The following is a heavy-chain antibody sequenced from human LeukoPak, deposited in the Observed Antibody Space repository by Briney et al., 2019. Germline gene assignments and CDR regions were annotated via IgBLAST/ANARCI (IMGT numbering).Heavy chain of an antibody. CDR2: IRSKAYGGTT. V-gene: IGHV3-49*04. J-gene: IGHJ6*04. CDR1: GFTFGVYA. Sequence: GGSLRLSSTASGFTFGVYAMSWVRQAPGKGLEWVGFIRSKAYGGTTEYAASVKGRFTISRDDSKSIAYLQMNSLKTEDTAVYYCSYGSGSSYNVYYYAMDVWGKGTTVTVSS. D-gene: IGHD3-10*01. CDR3: SYGSGSSYNVYYYAMDV.